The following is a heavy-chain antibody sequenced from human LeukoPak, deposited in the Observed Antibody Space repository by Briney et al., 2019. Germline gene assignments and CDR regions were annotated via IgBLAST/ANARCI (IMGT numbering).Heavy chain of an antibody. CDR1: GGSFSGYY. D-gene: IGHD2-21*01. CDR2: IYYSGST. Sequence: SETLSLTCAVYGGSFSGYYWSWIRQPPGKGLEWIGYIYYSGSTNYNPSLKSRVTISVDTSKNQFSLKLSSVTAADTAVYYCARYHGDDYWGQGTLVTVSS. V-gene: IGHV4-59*01. J-gene: IGHJ4*02. CDR3: ARYHGDDY.